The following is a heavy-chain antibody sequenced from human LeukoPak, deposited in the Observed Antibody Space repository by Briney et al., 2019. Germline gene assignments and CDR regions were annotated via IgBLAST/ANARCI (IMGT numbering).Heavy chain of an antibody. D-gene: IGHD2-2*01. V-gene: IGHV3-30*18. Sequence: PGRSLRLSCAASGFTFSSYGMHWVRQAPGKGLEWVAVIWYGGSNKYYADSVKGRFTISRDNSKNTLYLQMNSLRAEDTAVYYCAKDSRRYCSSTSCSYFDYWGQGTLVTVSS. CDR2: IWYGGSNK. CDR3: AKDSRRYCSSTSCSYFDY. J-gene: IGHJ4*02. CDR1: GFTFSSYG.